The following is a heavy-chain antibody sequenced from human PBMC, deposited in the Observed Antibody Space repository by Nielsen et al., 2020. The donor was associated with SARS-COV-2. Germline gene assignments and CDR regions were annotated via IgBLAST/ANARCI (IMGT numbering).Heavy chain of an antibody. V-gene: IGHV4-61*08. CDR2: IYYTGST. CDR1: GVSISRGGYY. D-gene: IGHD1-7*01. Sequence: SETLSLTCAVSGVSISRGGYYWSWIRQPPGKGLEWIGYIYYTGSTSYSPSLKSRVTISVDTSKNQFSLKLSSVTAADTAVYYCARGYNWNYGWFDPWGQGTLVTVSS. J-gene: IGHJ5*02. CDR3: ARGYNWNYGWFDP.